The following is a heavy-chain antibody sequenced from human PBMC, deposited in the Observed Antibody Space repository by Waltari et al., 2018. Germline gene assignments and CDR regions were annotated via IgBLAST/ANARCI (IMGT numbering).Heavy chain of an antibody. CDR1: GGSISSSSYY. V-gene: IGHV4-39*02. Sequence: QLQLQESGPGLVKPSETLSLTCTVSGGSISSSSYYWGWIRQPPGQGLEWIGSIYYSGSTYYNPSLKSRVTISVDTSKNQFSLKLSSVTAADTAVYYCARDWGFWSGYYFSNYYYGMDVWGQGTTVTVSS. D-gene: IGHD3-3*01. CDR2: IYYSGST. CDR3: ARDWGFWSGYYFSNYYYGMDV. J-gene: IGHJ6*02.